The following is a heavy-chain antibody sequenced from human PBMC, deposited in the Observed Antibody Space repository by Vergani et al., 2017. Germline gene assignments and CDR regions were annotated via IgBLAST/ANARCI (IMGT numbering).Heavy chain of an antibody. CDR2: INAGNGNT. CDR1: GYTFTSYA. CDR3: ARAIAAAGINDAFDI. D-gene: IGHD6-13*01. J-gene: IGHJ3*02. V-gene: IGHV1-3*01. Sequence: QVQLVQSGAEVKKPGASVKVSCKASGYTFTSYAMHWVRQAPGQRLEWMGWINAGNGNTKYSQKLQGRVTITRDTSASTAYMELSSLRSEDTAVYYCARAIAAAGINDAFDIWGQGTMVTVSS.